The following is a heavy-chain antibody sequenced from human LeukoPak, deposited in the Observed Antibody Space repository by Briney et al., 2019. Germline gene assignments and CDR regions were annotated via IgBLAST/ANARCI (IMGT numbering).Heavy chain of an antibody. V-gene: IGHV4-30-4*01. Sequence: TSETLSLTCTVSGGSISSGDYYWSWIRQPPGRGLEWIGYIHYSGRTYYNPSLMSRVTMSVDTSKNQFSLKLSSVTAAVTAVYYCARDSSGYDTLDYWGQGTLVTASS. J-gene: IGHJ4*02. D-gene: IGHD3-22*01. CDR3: ARDSSGYDTLDY. CDR2: IHYSGRT. CDR1: GGSISSGDYY.